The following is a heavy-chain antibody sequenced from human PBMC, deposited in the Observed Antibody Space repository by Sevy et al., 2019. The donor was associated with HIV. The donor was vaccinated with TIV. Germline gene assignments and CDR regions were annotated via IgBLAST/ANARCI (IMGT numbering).Heavy chain of an antibody. D-gene: IGHD6-13*01. CDR2: ITSSSSII. CDR1: GFTFKTYN. CDR3: ARDGLPAPAKFHY. J-gene: IGHJ4*02. V-gene: IGHV3-48*01. Sequence: GGSLRLSCVASGFTFKTYNMNWVRQAPGKGLEWVSYITSSSSIIYYADSVRDRFTISRDNAKNSLYLQMNSLRPEDTAVYFCARDGLPAPAKFHYWGQGTQVTVSS.